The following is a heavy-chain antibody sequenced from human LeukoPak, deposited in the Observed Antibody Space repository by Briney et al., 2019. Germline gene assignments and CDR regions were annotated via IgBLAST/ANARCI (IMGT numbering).Heavy chain of an antibody. V-gene: IGHV3-9*01. CDR2: ISWNSGSI. CDR1: GFTFDDYA. CDR3: AKDIGERGYSGYDYTYFDY. Sequence: PGGSLRLSCAASGFTFDDYAMHWVRQAPGKGLEWVSGISWNSGSIGYADSVKGRFTISRDNAKNSLYLQMNSLRAEDTALYYCAKDIGERGYSGYDYTYFDYWGQGTLVTVSS. J-gene: IGHJ4*02. D-gene: IGHD5-12*01.